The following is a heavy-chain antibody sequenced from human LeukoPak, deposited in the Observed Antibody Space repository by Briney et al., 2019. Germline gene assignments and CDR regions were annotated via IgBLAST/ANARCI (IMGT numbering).Heavy chain of an antibody. CDR3: ARVVRGYCSSTSCYYYYGMDV. D-gene: IGHD2-2*01. CDR2: IYYSGST. Sequence: NPSETLSLTCTVSGGSISSYYWSWIRQPPGKGLEWIGYIYYSGSTNYNPSLKSRVTISVDTSKNQFSLKLSSVTAADTAVYYCARVVRGYCSSTSCYYYYGMDVWGQGTTVTVSS. J-gene: IGHJ6*02. CDR1: GGSISSYY. V-gene: IGHV4-59*01.